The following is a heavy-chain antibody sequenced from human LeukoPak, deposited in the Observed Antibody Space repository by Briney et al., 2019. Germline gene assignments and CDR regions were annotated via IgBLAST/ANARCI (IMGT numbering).Heavy chain of an antibody. CDR1: GYTFTSYY. J-gene: IGHJ4*02. CDR3: AREGGGVVITTYYFDY. D-gene: IGHD3-22*01. V-gene: IGHV1-46*01. Sequence: ASVKVSCKASGYTFTSYYMHWVRQAPGQGLEWMGIINPSGGSTSYAQKFQGRVTMTRDMSTSTAYMELRSLRSDDTAVYYCAREGGGVVITTYYFDYWGQGTLVTVSS. CDR2: INPSGGST.